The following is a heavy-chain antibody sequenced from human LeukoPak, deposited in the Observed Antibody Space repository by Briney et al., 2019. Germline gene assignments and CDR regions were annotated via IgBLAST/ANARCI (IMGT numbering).Heavy chain of an antibody. CDR1: GGSFSGYY. Sequence: SETLSLTCAVYGGSFSGYYWSWIRQPSGKGLEWIGEINHSGSTNYNPSLKSRVTISVDTSKNQFSLKVNSVTAADTAVYYCARGRGIVVRNGQYYNYGMDVWGQGTTVTVSS. CDR3: ARGRGIVVRNGQYYNYGMDV. D-gene: IGHD1-26*01. V-gene: IGHV4-34*01. CDR2: INHSGST. J-gene: IGHJ6*02.